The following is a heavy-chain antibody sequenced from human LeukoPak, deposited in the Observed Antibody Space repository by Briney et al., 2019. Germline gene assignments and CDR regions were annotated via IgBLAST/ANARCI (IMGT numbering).Heavy chain of an antibody. CDR1: GDSICSYY. D-gene: IGHD3-10*01. CDR2: VSHSGSS. V-gene: IGHV4-59*08. J-gene: IGHJ4*02. Sequence: PSETLSLTCTVSGDSICSYYYTWIRQPPGKGLEWIGYVSHSGSSNYSPSLKSRVAMSLDTSKNQFSLKLSSVTAADTAVYYCTRAPLRSATDHWGQGSLVTVSS. CDR3: TRAPLRSATDH.